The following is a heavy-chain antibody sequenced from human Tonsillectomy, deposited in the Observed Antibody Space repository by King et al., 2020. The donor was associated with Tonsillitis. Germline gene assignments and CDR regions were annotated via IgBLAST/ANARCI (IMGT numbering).Heavy chain of an antibody. D-gene: IGHD2-2*01. CDR3: ARFWYSSNSCYPDY. CDR2: IYHSGST. V-gene: IGHV4-38-2*01. J-gene: IGHJ4*02. Sequence: LQLQESGPGLVKPSETLSLTCAVSGYSISSGYYWGWIRQPPGKGLEWIGSIYHSGSTYYNPSLKSRVTISVDTSKNQFSLKMRSVTAADTAVYYCARFWYSSNSCYPDYWGQGTLVTVSS. CDR1: GYSISSGYY.